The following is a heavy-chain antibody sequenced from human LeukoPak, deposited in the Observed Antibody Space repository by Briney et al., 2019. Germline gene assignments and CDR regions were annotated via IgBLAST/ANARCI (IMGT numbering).Heavy chain of an antibody. CDR1: GYTFTSYA. V-gene: IGHV7-4-1*02. CDR2: INTNTGNP. CDR3: ARDLVGMDIVATMPTVMDV. D-gene: IGHD5-12*01. J-gene: IGHJ6*03. Sequence: GASVKVSCKASGYTFTSYAMNWVRQAPGQGLEWMGWINTNTGNPTYAQGSTGRFVFSLDTSVSTAYLQISSLKAEDTAVYYCARDLVGMDIVATMPTVMDVWGKGTTVTVSS.